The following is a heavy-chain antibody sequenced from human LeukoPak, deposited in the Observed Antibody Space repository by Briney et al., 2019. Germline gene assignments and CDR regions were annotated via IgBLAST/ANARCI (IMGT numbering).Heavy chain of an antibody. CDR2: INHSGST. V-gene: IGHV4-34*01. Sequence: PSETLSLTCAVYGGSFSGYYWSWIRQPPGKGLEWIGEINHSGSTNYNPSLKSRVTISVDTSKNQFSLKLSSVTAADTAVYYCARGWLRKRGMDVWGQGTTVTVSS. CDR3: ARGWLRKRGMDV. CDR1: GGSFSGYY. J-gene: IGHJ6*02. D-gene: IGHD3-9*01.